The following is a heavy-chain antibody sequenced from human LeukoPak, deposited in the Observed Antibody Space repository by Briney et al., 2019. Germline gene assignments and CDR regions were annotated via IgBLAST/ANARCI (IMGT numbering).Heavy chain of an antibody. CDR2: INHSGST. D-gene: IGHD3-22*01. J-gene: IGHJ4*02. V-gene: IGHV4-34*01. CDR1: GGSFSGYY. Sequence: SETLSLTCAVYGGSFSGYYWSWIRQPPGKGLEWIGEINHSGSTNYNPSLKSRVTISVDTSKNQFSLKLSSVTAADTAVYYCARSSYYYDSSGYYFDYWGQGTLVTVSS. CDR3: ARSSYYYDSSGYYFDY.